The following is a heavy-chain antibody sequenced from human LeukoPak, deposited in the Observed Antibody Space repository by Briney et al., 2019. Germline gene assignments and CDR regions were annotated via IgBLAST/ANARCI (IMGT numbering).Heavy chain of an antibody. CDR2: IQYDGSNK. J-gene: IGHJ6*03. Sequence: GGSLRLSCAASGFTFSTYWMSWVRQAPGKGLEWVAYIQYDGSNKQYADSVKGRFSISRDSSKNVLYLQMNSLRAEDTAVYYCAKDRCSNGIGCYYYYMDLWGKGTTVTISS. D-gene: IGHD2-8*01. CDR1: GFTFSTYW. V-gene: IGHV3-30*02. CDR3: AKDRCSNGIGCYYYYMDL.